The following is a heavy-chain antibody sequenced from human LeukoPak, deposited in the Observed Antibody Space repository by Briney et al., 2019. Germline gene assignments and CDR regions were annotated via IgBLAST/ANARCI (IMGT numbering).Heavy chain of an antibody. J-gene: IGHJ4*02. CDR3: AKQGGDYGPVTNFDS. CDR1: GFAFASFA. CDR2: LSGAGVRP. V-gene: IGHV3-23*01. D-gene: IGHD3-10*01. Sequence: GGSLRLSCAASGFAFASFAMGWFRQAPGKGLEWVSSLSGAGVRPYYADSVRGRFTMSKDNSKNTVVLEMSSLRDEDTAAYYCAKQGGDYGPVTNFDSWGQGTLVTVSS.